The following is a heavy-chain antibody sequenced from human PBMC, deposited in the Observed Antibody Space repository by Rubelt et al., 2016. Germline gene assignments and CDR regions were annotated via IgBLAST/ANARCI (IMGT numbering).Heavy chain of an antibody. J-gene: IGHJ4*02. CDR1: GGSFSGYY. V-gene: IGHV4-34*01. Sequence: QVQLQESGPGLLKPSETLSLTCAVYGGSFSGYYWSWIRQPPGKGLEWIGEINHSGSTNYNASLKGRVTISVDTSKNQFSLQLSSVTAADTAVYYCARSRGYCTNGVCYTEGLVDWGQGTLVTVSS. CDR3: ARSRGYCTNGVCYTEGLVD. CDR2: INHSGST. D-gene: IGHD2-8*01.